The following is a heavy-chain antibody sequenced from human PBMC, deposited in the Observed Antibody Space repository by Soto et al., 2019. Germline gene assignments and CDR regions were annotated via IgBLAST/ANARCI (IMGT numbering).Heavy chain of an antibody. CDR2: INHSGST. Sequence: PSETLSLTCAVYVGSFSGYYWSWIRQPPGKGLEWIGEINHSGSTNYNPSLKSRVTISVDTSKNQFSLKLSSVTAADTAVYYCASISLKDMDVWGQGTTVTVSS. J-gene: IGHJ6*02. V-gene: IGHV4-34*01. CDR3: ASISLKDMDV. CDR1: VGSFSGYY.